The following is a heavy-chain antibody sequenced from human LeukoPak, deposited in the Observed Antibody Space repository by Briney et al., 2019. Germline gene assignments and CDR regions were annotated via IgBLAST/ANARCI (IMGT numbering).Heavy chain of an antibody. D-gene: IGHD3-22*01. CDR2: TIYSGGAT. CDR1: GFTFSRSA. V-gene: IGHV3-23*01. J-gene: IGHJ4*02. Sequence: PGGPLRLSCAASGFTFSRSAMTWVRQGTGTGLEFVASTIYSGGATYYADSVKGRYTISRDNSKNTLYLQMNSLRAEDTALYYCAKDGLYYDGSEHVYYFDSWGQGTLVTVSS. CDR3: AKDGLYYDGSEHVYYFDS.